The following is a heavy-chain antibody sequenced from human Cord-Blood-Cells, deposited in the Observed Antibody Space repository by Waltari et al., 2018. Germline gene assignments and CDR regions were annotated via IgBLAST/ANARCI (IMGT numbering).Heavy chain of an antibody. Sequence: EVHLVASGGGLVKPGGSVRLSWGSSAFTFSSAWMSWVRQAPGKGLEWVGRIKSKTDGGTTDYAAPVKGRFTISRDDSKNTLYLQMNSLKTEDTAVYYCGTDYWGQGTLVTVSS. J-gene: IGHJ4*02. V-gene: IGHV3-15*01. CDR3: GTDY. CDR1: AFTFSSAW. CDR2: IKSKTDGGTT. D-gene: IGHD1-1*01.